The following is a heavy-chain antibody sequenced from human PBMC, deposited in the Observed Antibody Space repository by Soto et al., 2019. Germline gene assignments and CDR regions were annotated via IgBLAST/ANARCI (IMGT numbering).Heavy chain of an antibody. CDR1: GFTFSTYA. CDR3: AKRSSSSTFDY. CDR2: ISGSGDTT. D-gene: IGHD6-6*01. Sequence: GSLRLSCAASGFTFSTYAMSWVRQAPGKGLEWVSAISGSGDTTYYANSVKGRFTISRDNSKNTLYLQMNSLRAEDTAVYYCAKRSSSSTFDYWGQGTLVTVSS. J-gene: IGHJ4*02. V-gene: IGHV3-23*01.